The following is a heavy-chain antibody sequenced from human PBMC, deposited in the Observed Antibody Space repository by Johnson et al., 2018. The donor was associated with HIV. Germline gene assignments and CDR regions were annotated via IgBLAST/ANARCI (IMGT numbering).Heavy chain of an antibody. CDR1: GVTFSSYG. D-gene: IGHD4-23*01. CDR2: ISYDGGTE. J-gene: IGHJ3*01. V-gene: IGHV3-30*18. CDR3: AKTYYGGNDDAFDL. Sequence: AAGGVTFSSYGMHWVRQAPGKGLEGVAFISYDGGTESYADSVKGRFTVSRDNSKNALFLQMNNLGPEDAGIYFCAKTYYGGNDDAFDLWGQGTMVTVSS.